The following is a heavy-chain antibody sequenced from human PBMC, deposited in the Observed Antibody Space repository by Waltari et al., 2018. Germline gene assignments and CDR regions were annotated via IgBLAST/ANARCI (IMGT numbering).Heavy chain of an antibody. V-gene: IGHV3-21*01. CDR1: GFSFSTYN. CDR3: ARGGWGFYLDL. J-gene: IGHJ5*02. D-gene: IGHD7-27*01. Sequence: EVQLMESGGGLVKPGGSLRLSCAASGFSFSTYNLNWVRQAPGKGLEWVSSVSSNVAYIHYADSVRGRFTISRDNAKTSLYLQMNGLRDEDTAVYYCARGGWGFYLDLWGQGALVTVSS. CDR2: VSSNVAYI.